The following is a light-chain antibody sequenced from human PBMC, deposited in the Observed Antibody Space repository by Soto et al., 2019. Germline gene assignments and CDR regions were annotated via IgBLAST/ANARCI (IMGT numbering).Light chain of an antibody. V-gene: IGKV2-30*02. CDR1: QSLIHSDGNTY. J-gene: IGKJ1*01. Sequence: DVVMTQSPLFLPVTLGQPASISCRSSQSLIHSDGNTYLSWFQQRPGQSPRRLIYEVSDRDSGVPDSFTGSRAGTDLTLKISRVEAEDVGVYYCLQGTNWPWTFGQGTEVEIK. CDR2: EVS. CDR3: LQGTNWPWT.